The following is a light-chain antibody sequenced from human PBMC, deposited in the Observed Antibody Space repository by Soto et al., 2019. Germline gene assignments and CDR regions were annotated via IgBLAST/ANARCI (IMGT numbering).Light chain of an antibody. CDR2: DVS. Sequence: QSALTQPASVSGSPGQSITISCTGTSSDVGGYSFVSWYQQHPGKAPKLMIYDVSNRPSGVSNRFSGSKSANTASLTISGLQAEDEADYYCSSYTSSSTLVVFGGGTKLTVL. CDR1: SSDVGGYSF. CDR3: SSYTSSSTLVV. V-gene: IGLV2-14*01. J-gene: IGLJ2*01.